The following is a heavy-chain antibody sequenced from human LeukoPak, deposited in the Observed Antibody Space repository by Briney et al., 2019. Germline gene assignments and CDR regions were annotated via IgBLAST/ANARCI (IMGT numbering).Heavy chain of an antibody. CDR1: GGSISSSNW. V-gene: IGHV4-4*02. Sequence: SGTLSLTCAVSGGSISSSNWWSWVRQPPGKGLEWIGEIYHSGGTNYNPSLKSRVTISVDKSKNQFSLKLSSVTAADTAVYYCARESGYDYYYYGMDVWGQGTTVTVSS. J-gene: IGHJ6*02. D-gene: IGHD5-12*01. CDR2: IYHSGGT. CDR3: ARESGYDYYYYGMDV.